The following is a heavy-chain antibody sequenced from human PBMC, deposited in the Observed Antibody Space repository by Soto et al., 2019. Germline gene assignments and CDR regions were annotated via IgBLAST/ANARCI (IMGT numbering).Heavy chain of an antibody. J-gene: IGHJ6*03. D-gene: IGHD2-2*01. CDR1: GDTFTSYY. V-gene: IGHV1-46*03. CDR2: VNPSGGST. Sequence: QVQLVQSGAEVKKPGASVKVSCKASGDTFTSYYIHWVRQAPGQGPEWMAIVNPSGGSTVYAQRFQSRATLTKDTSTSTVYMELSSLRSEDTAVYYCAKGSNSLSFYYYYFMDVWGKGTPVTVSS. CDR3: AKGSNSLSFYYYYFMDV.